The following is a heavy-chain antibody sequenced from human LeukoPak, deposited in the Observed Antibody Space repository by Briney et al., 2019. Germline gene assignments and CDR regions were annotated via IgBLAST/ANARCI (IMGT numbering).Heavy chain of an antibody. D-gene: IGHD3-3*01. CDR1: GFTFSSYS. J-gene: IGHJ3*02. CDR2: ISSSSSYI. CDR3: ARANYDFWSGYYSHALDI. V-gene: IGHV3-21*01. Sequence: GGSLRLSCAASGFTFSSYSMNWVRQAPGKGLEWVSSISSSSSYIYYADSVKGRFTISRDNAKNSLYLQMNSLRAEDTAVYYCARANYDFWSGYYSHALDIWGQGTMVTVSS.